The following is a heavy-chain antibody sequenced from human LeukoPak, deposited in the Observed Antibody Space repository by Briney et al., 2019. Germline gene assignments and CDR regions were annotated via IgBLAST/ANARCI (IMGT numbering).Heavy chain of an antibody. J-gene: IGHJ3*02. CDR3: ACTVTTRSSYAFDI. D-gene: IGHD4-17*01. Sequence: ASVKVSCKASGGTFSSYAISWVRQAPGQGLEWMGRIIPILGIANYAQKFQGRVTITADTSTSTAYMELSSLRSEDTAVYYCACTVTTRSSYAFDIWGQGTMVTVSS. CDR2: IIPILGIA. V-gene: IGHV1-69*04. CDR1: GGTFSSYA.